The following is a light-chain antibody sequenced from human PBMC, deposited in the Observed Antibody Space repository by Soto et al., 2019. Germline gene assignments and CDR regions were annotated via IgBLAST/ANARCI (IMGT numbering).Light chain of an antibody. CDR1: QTVSRY. CDR3: HQTYDTLWT. V-gene: IGKV1-39*01. J-gene: IGKJ1*01. CDR2: GAT. Sequence: DIQLTQFPSFLSASVGDQVTLTCRASQTVSRYLHWFQQKPGKAPKLVIFGATKLQSGVPSSFAGSGSGTDFTLTISGLQPEDVATYYCHQTYDTLWTFGQGTKM.